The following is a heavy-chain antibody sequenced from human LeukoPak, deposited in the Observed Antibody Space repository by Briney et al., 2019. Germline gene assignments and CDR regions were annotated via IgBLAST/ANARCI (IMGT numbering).Heavy chain of an antibody. CDR1: GYSFASYW. J-gene: IGHJ4*02. CDR3: ARVRGDVATIWLDY. V-gene: IGHV5-51*01. Sequence: GESLKISCKGSGYSFASYWIAWVRQMPGKGLEWMGIIYPGDSDTRYSPSFRGQVTISADKSINTVYLQWSSLKASDTALYYCARVRGDVATIWLDYWGQGTLVTVSS. D-gene: IGHD5-12*01. CDR2: IYPGDSDT.